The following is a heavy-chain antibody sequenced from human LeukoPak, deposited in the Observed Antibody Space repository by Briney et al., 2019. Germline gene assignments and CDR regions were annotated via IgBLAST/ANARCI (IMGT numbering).Heavy chain of an antibody. D-gene: IGHD1-26*01. CDR2: ISSSSSYI. V-gene: IGHV3-21*01. CDR1: GFTFSSYN. J-gene: IGHJ4*02. Sequence: KPGGSLRLSCAASGFTFSSYNINWVRQAPGKGLEWVSSISSSSSYIYYADSVKGRFTISRDNAKNSLYLQMNSLRAEDTAVYYCARVPRGATLDYWGQGTLVTVSS. CDR3: ARVPRGATLDY.